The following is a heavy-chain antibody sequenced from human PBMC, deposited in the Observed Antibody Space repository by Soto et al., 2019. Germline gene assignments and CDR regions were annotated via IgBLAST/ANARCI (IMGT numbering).Heavy chain of an antibody. D-gene: IGHD5-18*01. CDR1: GGSCSGYY. CDR2: INHSGST. Sequence: QVQLQQWGAGLLEPSETLSLTSAVYGGSCSGYYWSWIRQPPGEGRARIGEINHSGSTNYNPSLKSRVTISVDTAKNQFSLKLSSVTAADTAVYYCARIGGYSYGYYYYYGMDVWGQGTTVTVSS. V-gene: IGHV4-34*01. J-gene: IGHJ6*02. CDR3: ARIGGYSYGYYYYYGMDV.